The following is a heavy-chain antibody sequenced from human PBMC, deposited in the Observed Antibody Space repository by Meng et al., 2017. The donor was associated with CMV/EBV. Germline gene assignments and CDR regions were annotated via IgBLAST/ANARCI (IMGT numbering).Heavy chain of an antibody. CDR1: GFTFSSYE. CDR3: AREGVAYYYYYYGMDV. J-gene: IGHJ6*02. V-gene: IGHV3-48*03. CDR2: ISSSGSTI. D-gene: IGHD5-12*01. Sequence: GESLKISCAASGFTFSSYEMNWVRQAPGKGLEWVSYISSSGSTIYYADSVKGRFTISRDNAKNSLYLQMNSLRAEDTAVYYCAREGVAYYYYYYGMDVWGQGTTVTVSS.